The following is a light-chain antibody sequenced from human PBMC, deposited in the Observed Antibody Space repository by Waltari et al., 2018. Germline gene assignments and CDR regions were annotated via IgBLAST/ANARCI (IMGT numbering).Light chain of an antibody. CDR2: GAS. Sequence: EIVMTQSPATLSVSPGEGATLSCRASQSINTNLAWYQQKPGQPPSLLIFGASTRATGIPDRFSGSGSGTEFTLTISSLQSEDFAAYFCQHYNNWPLTFGGGTKVEIK. CDR1: QSINTN. V-gene: IGKV3-15*01. J-gene: IGKJ4*01. CDR3: QHYNNWPLT.